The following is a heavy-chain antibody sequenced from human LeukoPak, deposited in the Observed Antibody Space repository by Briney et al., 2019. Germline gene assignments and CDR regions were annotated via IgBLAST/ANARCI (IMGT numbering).Heavy chain of an antibody. J-gene: IGHJ6*03. CDR3: ARPPYGDYEFNYMDV. Sequence: GGSLRLSCAASGFTFSSYGMSWVRQAPGKGLEWVSAISGSGGSTYYADSVKGRFTISRDNSKNTLYLQMNSLRAEDTAVYYCARPPYGDYEFNYMDVWGKGTTVTVSS. D-gene: IGHD4-17*01. CDR1: GFTFSSYG. V-gene: IGHV3-23*01. CDR2: ISGSGGST.